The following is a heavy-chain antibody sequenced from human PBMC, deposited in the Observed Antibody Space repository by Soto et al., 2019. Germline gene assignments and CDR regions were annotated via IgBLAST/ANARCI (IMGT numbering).Heavy chain of an antibody. D-gene: IGHD6-13*01. Sequence: EASVKVSCKASGYTFTSYAMHWVRQAPGQRLEWMGWINAGNGNTKYSQKFQGRVTITRDTSASTAYMELSSLRSEDTAVYYCASWAAAGTTNYYYYYYGMDVWGQGTTVTVSS. V-gene: IGHV1-3*01. J-gene: IGHJ6*02. CDR1: GYTFTSYA. CDR3: ASWAAAGTTNYYYYYYGMDV. CDR2: INAGNGNT.